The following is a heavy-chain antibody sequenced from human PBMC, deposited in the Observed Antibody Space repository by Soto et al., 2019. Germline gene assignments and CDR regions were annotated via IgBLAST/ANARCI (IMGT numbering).Heavy chain of an antibody. D-gene: IGHD4-17*01. J-gene: IGHJ6*02. CDR1: GFTFSSYA. V-gene: IGHV3-23*01. CDR3: AKDDGEYYYYGMDV. Sequence: GGSLRLSCAASGFTFSSYAMSWVRQAPGKGLEWVSAISGSGGSTYYADSVKGRFTISRDNSKNTLYLQMNSLRAEDTAVYYCAKDDGEYYYYGMDVWGQGNTVNVSS. CDR2: ISGSGGST.